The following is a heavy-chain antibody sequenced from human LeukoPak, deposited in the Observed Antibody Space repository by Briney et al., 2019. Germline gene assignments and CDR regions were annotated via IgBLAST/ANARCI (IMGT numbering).Heavy chain of an antibody. Sequence: SETLSLTCTVSGGSISSGGYYWSWIRQPPGKGLEWIGYIYHSGSTYYNPSLKSRVTISVDRSKNQFSLKLSSVTAADTAVYYCARATAMVYDAFDIWGQGTMVTVSS. J-gene: IGHJ3*02. V-gene: IGHV4-30-2*01. CDR3: ARATAMVYDAFDI. CDR1: GGSISSGGYY. CDR2: IYHSGST. D-gene: IGHD5-18*01.